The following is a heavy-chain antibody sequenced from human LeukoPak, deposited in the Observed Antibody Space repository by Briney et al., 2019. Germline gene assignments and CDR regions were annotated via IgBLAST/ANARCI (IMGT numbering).Heavy chain of an antibody. CDR2: ISGSGGST. V-gene: IGHV3-23*01. D-gene: IGHD6-6*01. CDR1: GFTFSSYA. Sequence: GGSLRLSCAASGFTFSSYAMSWVRQAPGKGLEWVSAISGSGGSTYYADSVKGRFTISRDNSKNTLYLQMNSLRAGDTAVYYCAKAVPTIAARLCWFDPWGQGTLVTVSS. CDR3: AKAVPTIAARLCWFDP. J-gene: IGHJ5*02.